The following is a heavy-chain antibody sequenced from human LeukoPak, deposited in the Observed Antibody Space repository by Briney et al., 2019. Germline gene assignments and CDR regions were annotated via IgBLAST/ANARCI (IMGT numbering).Heavy chain of an antibody. CDR1: GYTFTSYG. Sequence: GASVKVSCKASGYTFTSYGISWVRQAPGQGLEWMGGIIPIFGTANYAQKFQGRVTITADESTSTAYMELSSLRSEDTAVYYCARVRGDGYKVLDYWGQGTLVTVSS. V-gene: IGHV1-69*13. J-gene: IGHJ4*02. D-gene: IGHD5-24*01. CDR2: IIPIFGTA. CDR3: ARVRGDGYKVLDY.